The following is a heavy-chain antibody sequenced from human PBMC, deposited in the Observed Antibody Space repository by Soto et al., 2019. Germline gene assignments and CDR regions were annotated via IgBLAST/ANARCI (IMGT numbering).Heavy chain of an antibody. J-gene: IGHJ6*02. CDR3: ARLPGIEVAGTFSHYYYGMDV. CDR1: GGSISSYY. D-gene: IGHD6-19*01. CDR2: IYYSGST. Sequence: SETLSLTCTVSGGSISSYYWSWIRQPPGKGLEWIGYIYYSGSTNYNPSLKSRVTISVDTSKNQFSLKLSSVTAADTAVYYCARLPGIEVAGTFSHYYYGMDVWGQGTTVTVSS. V-gene: IGHV4-59*08.